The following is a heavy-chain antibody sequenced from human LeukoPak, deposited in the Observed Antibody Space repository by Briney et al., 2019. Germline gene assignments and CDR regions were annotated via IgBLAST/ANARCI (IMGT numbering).Heavy chain of an antibody. CDR2: IYYSGST. D-gene: IGHD3-22*01. Sequence: SETLSLTCTVSGGSISSYYWSWIQQPPGKGLEWIGYIYYSGSTNYNPSLKSRVTISVDTSKNQFSLKLSSVTAADTAVYYCARVLGYDSSGYYYYMDVWGKGTTVTVSS. CDR1: GGSISSYY. J-gene: IGHJ6*03. V-gene: IGHV4-59*01. CDR3: ARVLGYDSSGYYYYMDV.